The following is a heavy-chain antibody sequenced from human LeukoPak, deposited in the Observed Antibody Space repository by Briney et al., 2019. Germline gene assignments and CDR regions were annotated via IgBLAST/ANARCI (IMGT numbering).Heavy chain of an antibody. Sequence: ASVKVACKGSGGTFNSHVLSWVRQAPGQGLDWMGTIIPIFGTTNSAQKFQGRVTITAEESRNTAYTDLRSLRSDEKAVYYCARALGVANNDPFDVWGQGKKVIVTP. CDR1: GGTFNSHV. D-gene: IGHD5-12*01. CDR2: IIPIFGTT. CDR3: ARALGVANNDPFDV. J-gene: IGHJ3*01. V-gene: IGHV1-69*13.